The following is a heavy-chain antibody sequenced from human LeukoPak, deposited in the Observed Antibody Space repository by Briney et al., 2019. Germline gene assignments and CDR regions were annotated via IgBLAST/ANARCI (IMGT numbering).Heavy chain of an antibody. CDR3: AKIVQFTAATGTGLDY. J-gene: IGHJ4*02. D-gene: IGHD6-13*01. Sequence: GGSLRLSCAASGFTFSYYGMHWVRQAPGKGPDWVAVIWYDGSYIYYADSVKGRFTISRDNSKNTMYLQMNSLRAEDTAVYYCAKIVQFTAATGTGLDYWGQGTLVSVSS. CDR2: IWYDGSYI. CDR1: GFTFSYYG. V-gene: IGHV3-33*06.